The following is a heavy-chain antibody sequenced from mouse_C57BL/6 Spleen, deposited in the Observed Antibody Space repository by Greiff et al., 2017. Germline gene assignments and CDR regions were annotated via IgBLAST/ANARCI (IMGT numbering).Heavy chain of an antibody. CDR2: INPSSGYT. D-gene: IGHD1-1*01. Sequence: VQLQQSGAELAKPGPSVKLSCKASGYTFTSYWMHWVKQRPGQGLEWIGYINPSSGYTKYNQKFKDKATLTADKSSSTAYIQLSSLTYEGSAFYYDASDHGNYYGSSREYYAMDYWGQGTSVTVSS. CDR3: ASDHGNYYGSSREYYAMDY. V-gene: IGHV1-7*01. CDR1: GYTFTSYW. J-gene: IGHJ4*01.